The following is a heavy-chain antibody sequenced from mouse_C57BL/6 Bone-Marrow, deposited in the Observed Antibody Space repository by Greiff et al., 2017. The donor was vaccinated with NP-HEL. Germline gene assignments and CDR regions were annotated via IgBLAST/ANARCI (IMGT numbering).Heavy chain of an antibody. J-gene: IGHJ4*01. CDR1: GFNIKDYY. Sequence: VQLQQSGAELVRPGASVKLSCTASGFNIKDYYMHWVKQRPEQGLEWIGRIDPEDGDTEYAPKFQGKATMTADTSSNTAYLQLSSLTAEDTAVYYCTTANWDDAMDYWGQGTSVTVSS. V-gene: IGHV14-1*01. CDR3: TTANWDDAMDY. D-gene: IGHD4-1*01. CDR2: IDPEDGDT.